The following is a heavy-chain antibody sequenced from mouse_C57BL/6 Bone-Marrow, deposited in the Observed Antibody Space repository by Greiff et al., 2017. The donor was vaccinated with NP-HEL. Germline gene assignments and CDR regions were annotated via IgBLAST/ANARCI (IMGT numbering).Heavy chain of an antibody. J-gene: IGHJ1*03. V-gene: IGHV1-64*01. CDR3: AKEIYLGYFYV. CDR1: GYTFTSYW. Sequence: QVQLQQPGAELVKPGASVKLSCKASGYTFTSYWMHWVKQRPGQGLEWIGMISTNSGCTNYNEKFKSKATLTVDKSSNTVYMQLSSLTSEDSAVYCRAKEIYLGYFYVWVTGTAVTVSS. CDR2: ISTNSGCT. D-gene: IGHD1-1*01.